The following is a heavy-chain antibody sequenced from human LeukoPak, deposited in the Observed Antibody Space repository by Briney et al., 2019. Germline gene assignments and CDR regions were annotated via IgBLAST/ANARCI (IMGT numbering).Heavy chain of an antibody. J-gene: IGHJ5*02. D-gene: IGHD6-6*01. Sequence: SETLSLTCAVYGGSFSGYYWSWVRQPPGKGLEWIGEINHSGSTNYNPSLKSRVTISVDTSKNPFSLKLSSVTAADTAVYFCARGLIEYSSSSSWFDPWGQGTLVTVSS. CDR1: GGSFSGYY. V-gene: IGHV4-34*01. CDR3: ARGLIEYSSSSSWFDP. CDR2: INHSGST.